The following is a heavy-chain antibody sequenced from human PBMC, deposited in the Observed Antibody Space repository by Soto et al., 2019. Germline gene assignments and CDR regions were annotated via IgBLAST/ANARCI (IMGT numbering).Heavy chain of an antibody. Sequence: SDTLSLTCTVSGGSISIYYWSWIRQPPGKGLEWIGYIYYSGSTNYNPSLKSRVTISVDTSKNQFSLKLSSVTAADTAVYYCARRRGNSSSWYLRYWGQGTLVTVS. D-gene: IGHD6-13*01. J-gene: IGHJ4*02. CDR3: ARRRGNSSSWYLRY. V-gene: IGHV4-59*08. CDR1: GGSISIYY. CDR2: IYYSGST.